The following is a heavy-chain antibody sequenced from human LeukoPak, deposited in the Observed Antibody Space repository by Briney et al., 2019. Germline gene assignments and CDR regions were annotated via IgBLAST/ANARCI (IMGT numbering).Heavy chain of an antibody. D-gene: IGHD3-10*01. CDR1: GFTFSSYA. Sequence: GGSLRLSCAASGFTFSSYAMSWVRQAPGKGLEWVSAISGSGGSTYYAGSVKGRFTISRDNSKNMLYLEMNSLRAEDTAVFFCAKVERMGSVRFSYTMDVWGQGTTVTVSS. CDR3: AKVERMGSVRFSYTMDV. J-gene: IGHJ6*02. CDR2: ISGSGGST. V-gene: IGHV3-23*01.